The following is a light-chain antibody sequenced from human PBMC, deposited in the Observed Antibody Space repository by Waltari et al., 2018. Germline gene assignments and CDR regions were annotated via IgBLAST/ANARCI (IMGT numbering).Light chain of an antibody. J-gene: IGKJ4*01. V-gene: IGKV3-11*01. CDR1: QSVSTY. Sequence: EFVLTQSPATLSLSPGGRATLSCRASQSVSTYLAWYQQKAGQAPRLLIYAASNRATGIPARFSGSWSGTDFTLTISSLEPEDVAAYYWQQRTSLLTFGGGTKVEI. CDR2: AAS. CDR3: QQRTSLLT.